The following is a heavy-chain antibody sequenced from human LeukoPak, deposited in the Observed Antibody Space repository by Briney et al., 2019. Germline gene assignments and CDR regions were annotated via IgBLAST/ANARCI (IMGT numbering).Heavy chain of an antibody. D-gene: IGHD4-17*01. CDR3: AKDVTVTTPLYFDS. CDR2: ISGSGGST. Sequence: PGGSLRLSCAASGFTFSSYAMSWVRQAPGKGLEWVSGISGSGGSTYYADSVKGRFTISRDKSKNTVYLQMNSLRAEDTAVYYCAKDVTVTTPLYFDSWGQGTLVTVSS. V-gene: IGHV3-23*01. CDR1: GFTFSSYA. J-gene: IGHJ4*02.